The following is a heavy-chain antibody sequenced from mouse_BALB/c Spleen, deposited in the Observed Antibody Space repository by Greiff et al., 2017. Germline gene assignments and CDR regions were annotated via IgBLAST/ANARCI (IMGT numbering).Heavy chain of an antibody. J-gene: IGHJ4*01. CDR2: ISSGGSYT. CDR3: ARDRDDPYAMDY. D-gene: IGHD2-3*01. V-gene: IGHV5-9-4*01. Sequence: EVQLVESGGGLVKPGGSLKLSCAASGFTFSSYAMSWVRQSPEKRLEWVAEISSGGSYTYYPDTVTGRFTISRDNAKNTLYLEMSSLRSEDTAMYYCARDRDDPYAMDYWGQGTSVTVSS. CDR1: GFTFSSYA.